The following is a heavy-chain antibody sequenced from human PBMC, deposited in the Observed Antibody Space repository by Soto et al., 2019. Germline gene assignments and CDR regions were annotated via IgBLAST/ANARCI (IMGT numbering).Heavy chain of an antibody. J-gene: IGHJ6*02. Sequence: GASVKVSCKASGYTFTCYGISWVRQAPGQGLEWMGWISAYNGNTNYAQKLQGRVTMTTDTSTSTAYMELRSLRSDDTAVYYCARGLGSGSYYNVYYYYGMDVWGQGTTVTVSS. V-gene: IGHV1-18*04. D-gene: IGHD3-10*02. CDR3: ARGLGSGSYYNVYYYYGMDV. CDR1: GYTFTCYG. CDR2: ISAYNGNT.